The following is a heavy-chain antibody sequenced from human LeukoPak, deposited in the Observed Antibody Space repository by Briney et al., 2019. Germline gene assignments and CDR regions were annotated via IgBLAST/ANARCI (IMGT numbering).Heavy chain of an antibody. CDR2: INHSGST. D-gene: IGHD1-14*01. CDR1: GGSFSGYY. V-gene: IGHV4-34*01. CDR3: ARSGPGIDY. Sequence: PSETLSLTCAVYGGSFSGYYWSWIRQPPGKGLEWIGEINHSGSTNYNPSLKSRVTISVDTSKNQFSLKLSSVTAADTAVYYCARSGPGIDYWGQGTLVTVSS. J-gene: IGHJ4*02.